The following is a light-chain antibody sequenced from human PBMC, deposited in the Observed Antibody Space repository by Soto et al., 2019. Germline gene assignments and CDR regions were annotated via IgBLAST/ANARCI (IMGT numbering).Light chain of an antibody. CDR2: GAS. J-gene: IGKJ1*01. Sequence: EIVLKQSPATLSLSPGERATLSCRASQSVSTNYLAWYQQKPGQAPRPLIYGASSRAPGIPDRFSGSGSGTDFTLTISRLEPEDFAVYYCQQYGSSPWTFGQGTKVDIK. CDR3: QQYGSSPWT. V-gene: IGKV3-20*01. CDR1: QSVSTNY.